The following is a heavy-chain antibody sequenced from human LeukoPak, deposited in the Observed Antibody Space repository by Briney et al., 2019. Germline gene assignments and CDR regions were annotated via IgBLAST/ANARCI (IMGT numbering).Heavy chain of an antibody. J-gene: IGHJ3*02. V-gene: IGHV1-69*13. CDR3: ARVPGIAAAGAFDI. D-gene: IGHD6-13*01. Sequence: SVKVSCKASGGTFSRYAISWVRQAPGQGLEWMGGIILIFGTTNYAQKFQGRVTITADESTSTAYMELSSLRSEDTAVYYCARVPGIAAAGAFDIWGQGTMVTVSS. CDR2: IILIFGTT. CDR1: GGTFSRYA.